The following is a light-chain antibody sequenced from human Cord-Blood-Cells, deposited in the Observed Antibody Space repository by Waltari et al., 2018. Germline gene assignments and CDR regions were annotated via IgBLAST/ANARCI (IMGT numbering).Light chain of an antibody. CDR3: CSYAGSYTVV. CDR1: SSDVAGYNY. Sequence: QSALTQPRSVSGSPGQSVTIPCTGTSSDVAGYNYVSWYQQHPGKAPKLVIYDVSKRPSGVPDRFSGSKSGNTASLTISGLQAEDEADYYCCSYAGSYTVVFGGGTKLTVL. CDR2: DVS. J-gene: IGLJ2*01. V-gene: IGLV2-11*01.